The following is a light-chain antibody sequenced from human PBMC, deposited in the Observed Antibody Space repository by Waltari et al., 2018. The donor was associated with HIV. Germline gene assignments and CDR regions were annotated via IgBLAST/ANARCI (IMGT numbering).Light chain of an antibody. Sequence: EVVLTQSPATLSLSPGERVSLSCRASQNVSISLAWYQQKPGQSPRLLMYDTSYRATGIPARFSGSGSGTDFALTISSLAPDDFAVYYCQQRASWPITFGQGTRLDI. V-gene: IGKV3-11*01. J-gene: IGKJ5*01. CDR2: DTS. CDR1: QNVSIS. CDR3: QQRASWPIT.